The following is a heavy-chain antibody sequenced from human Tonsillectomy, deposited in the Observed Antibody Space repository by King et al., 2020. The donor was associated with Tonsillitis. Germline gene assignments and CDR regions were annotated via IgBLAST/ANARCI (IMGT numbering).Heavy chain of an antibody. CDR2: IKSKDDGGAA. CDR3: TTDPRINGWLRELNH. J-gene: IGHJ5*02. CDR1: GFTFFNAW. V-gene: IGHV3-15*01. Sequence: VQLVESGGGLVKPGGSLRLSCAASGFTFFNAWMSWVRQAPGKGLEWVGRIKSKDDGGAADYAAPLKGRVTISRDDSKYTLYLQMNSLKTEDTAVYYCTTDPRINGWLRELNHWGQGTLVTVSS. D-gene: IGHD5-12*01.